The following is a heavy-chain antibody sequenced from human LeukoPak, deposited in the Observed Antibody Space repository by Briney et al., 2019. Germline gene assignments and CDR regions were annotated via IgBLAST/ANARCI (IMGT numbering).Heavy chain of an antibody. Sequence: SETLSLTCTVSGGSISSYYWSWIRQPPGKGLEWIGYIYYSGSTNYNPSLKSRVTISVDASKTQFSLKLSSVTAADTAVYYCARVAGSGSPSARWFDPWGQGTLVTVSS. V-gene: IGHV4-59*01. D-gene: IGHD3-10*01. CDR1: GGSISSYY. J-gene: IGHJ5*02. CDR2: IYYSGST. CDR3: ARVAGSGSPSARWFDP.